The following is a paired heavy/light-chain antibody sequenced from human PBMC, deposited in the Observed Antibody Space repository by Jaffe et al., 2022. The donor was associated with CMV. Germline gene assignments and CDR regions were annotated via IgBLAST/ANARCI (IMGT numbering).Light chain of an antibody. CDR1: NITIKN. CDR2: RDS. CDR3: QVRDSFWV. Sequence: SYEVTQPLSVSVALGQTARITCGGNNITIKNAHWYQQKPGQAPVLVIYRDSNRPSGIPERFSGSNSGNTATLTISRAQAGDEADYYCQVRDSFWVFGGGTKLTVL. V-gene: IGLV3-9*01. J-gene: IGLJ3*02.
Heavy chain of an antibody. J-gene: IGHJ4*02. Sequence: EVQLVESGGGWVQPGRSLRLSCVASGFTFDDYAMHWVRQAPGKGLEWVSSVSWNSVGLDYADSVKGRFTISRDNAKNSLYLQMNSLGPDDTALYYCAKGGGSGTKYHFDYWGQGTLVTVSS. CDR2: VSWNSVGL. D-gene: IGHD3-10*01. CDR3: AKGGGSGTKYHFDY. CDR1: GFTFDDYA. V-gene: IGHV3-9*01.